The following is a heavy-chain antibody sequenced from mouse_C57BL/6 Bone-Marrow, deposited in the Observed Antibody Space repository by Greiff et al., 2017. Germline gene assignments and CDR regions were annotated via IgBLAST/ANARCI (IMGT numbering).Heavy chain of an antibody. J-gene: IGHJ4*01. CDR3: TRDNYDGPSYAMDY. V-gene: IGHV5-9-1*02. CDR2: ISSGGDYI. Sequence: LQQSGEGLVKPGGSLKLSCAASGFTFSSYAMSWVRQTPEKRLEWVAYISSGGDYIYYADTVQGRFTISRANARHTLYLQMSSLKSEDTAMYYCTRDNYDGPSYAMDYWGQGTSVTVSS. D-gene: IGHD2-4*01. CDR1: GFTFSSYA.